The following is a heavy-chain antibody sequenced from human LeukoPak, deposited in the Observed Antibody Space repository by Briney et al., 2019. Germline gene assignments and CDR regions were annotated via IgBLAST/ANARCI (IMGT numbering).Heavy chain of an antibody. CDR1: GASLSSGTYY. CDR3: ARSSGGMYNYYYMDV. CDR2: QYYSGSP. V-gene: IGHV4-61*01. D-gene: IGHD1-26*01. J-gene: IGHJ6*03. Sequence: PSETLSLTCSVSGASLSSGTYYWNWIRQPPGKGLEWIACQYYSGSPIYNPSLRSRVTISVDTSRDQFSLKVTSVTAADTAIYYCARSSGGMYNYYYMDVWGKGTTVTVSS.